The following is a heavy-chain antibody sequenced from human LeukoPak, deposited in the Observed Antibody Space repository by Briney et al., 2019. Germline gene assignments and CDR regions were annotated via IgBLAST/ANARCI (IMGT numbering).Heavy chain of an antibody. CDR3: ARSGAEQPVRRHNWFDP. CDR1: GGSFSGYY. Sequence: SETLSLTCAVYGGSFSGYYWSWIRQPPGKGLEWIGEINHSGSTNYNPSLKSRVTISVDTSKNQFSLKLSSVTAADTAVYYCARSGAEQPVRRHNWFDPWGQGTLVTVSS. J-gene: IGHJ5*02. V-gene: IGHV4-34*01. D-gene: IGHD6-6*01. CDR2: INHSGST.